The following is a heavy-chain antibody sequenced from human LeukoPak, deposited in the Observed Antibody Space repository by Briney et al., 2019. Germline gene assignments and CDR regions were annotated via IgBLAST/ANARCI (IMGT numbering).Heavy chain of an antibody. V-gene: IGHV3-11*04. CDR2: ISSSGSTI. J-gene: IGHJ4*02. CDR3: ANPFGYCSGGSCYGY. Sequence: GGSLRLSCAASGFTFSDYYMSWIRQAPGKGLEWVSYISSSGSTIYYADSVKGRFTISRDNSKNTLYLQMNSLRAEDTAVYYCANPFGYCSGGSCYGYWGQGTLVTVSS. CDR1: GFTFSDYY. D-gene: IGHD2-15*01.